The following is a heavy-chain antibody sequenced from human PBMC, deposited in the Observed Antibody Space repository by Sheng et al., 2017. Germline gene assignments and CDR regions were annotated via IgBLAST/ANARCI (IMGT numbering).Heavy chain of an antibody. Sequence: QVQLVQSGAEVKKPGSSVKVSCKASGGTFSSYTISWVRQAPGQGLEWMGRIIPILGIANYAQKFQGRVTITADKSTSTAYMELSSLRSEDTAVYYCARDLMTTVTTDAFDIWGQGTMVTVSS. J-gene: IGHJ3*02. CDR1: GGTFSSYT. D-gene: IGHD4-17*01. CDR2: IIPILGIA. CDR3: ARDLMTTVTTDAFDI. V-gene: IGHV1-69*08.